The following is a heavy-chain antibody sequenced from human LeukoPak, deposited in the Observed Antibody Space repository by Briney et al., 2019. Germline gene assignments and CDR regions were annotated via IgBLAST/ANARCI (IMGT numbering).Heavy chain of an antibody. V-gene: IGHV4-4*08. Sequence: PSETLSLTCSVSGASVTPYYWSWIRQPPGKGLEWLAYISPSGSTKYNPSLEGRLTISLDTAKNHFSLQLNSVTAADAAVYYCARHLQITVTRGYTCHPMDVWGKGTTVSVSS. CDR2: ISPSGST. D-gene: IGHD4-17*01. CDR1: GASVTPYY. J-gene: IGHJ6*03. CDR3: ARHLQITVTRGYTCHPMDV.